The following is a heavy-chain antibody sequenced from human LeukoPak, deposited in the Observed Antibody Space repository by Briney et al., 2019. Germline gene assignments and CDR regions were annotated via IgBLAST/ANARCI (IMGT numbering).Heavy chain of an antibody. Sequence: SETLSLTCAVYGESITGYYWSWIRQTPGRGLEWVGEIHYTGATSDNPSLKSRATITTNTSRNQFSLRLSSVTAADTAVYYCARGNILTGYCFDFWGQGALVTVSS. CDR3: ARGNILTGYCFDF. D-gene: IGHD3-9*01. V-gene: IGHV4-34*04. CDR2: IHYTGAT. CDR1: GESITGYY. J-gene: IGHJ4*02.